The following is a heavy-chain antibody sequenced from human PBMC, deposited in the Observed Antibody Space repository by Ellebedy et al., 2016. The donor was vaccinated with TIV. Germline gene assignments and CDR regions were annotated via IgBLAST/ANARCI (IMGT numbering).Heavy chain of an antibody. CDR2: INPSGGST. Sequence: ASVKVSCKASGYTFTGYYMHWVRQAPGQGLEWMGWINPSGGSTSYAQKFQGRVTMTRDTSTSTVYMELSSLRSEDTAVYYCARGRVGGGGGDCYFRWGQGTLVTVSS. CDR3: ARGRVGGGGGDCYFR. V-gene: IGHV1-46*01. J-gene: IGHJ4*02. CDR1: GYTFTGYY. D-gene: IGHD2-21*02.